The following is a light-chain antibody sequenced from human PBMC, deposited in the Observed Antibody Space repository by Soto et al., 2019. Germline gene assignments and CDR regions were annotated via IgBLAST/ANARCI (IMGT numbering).Light chain of an antibody. CDR2: EVT. CDR3: SSYTNINTRACV. CDR1: SGDIGSYNR. V-gene: IGLV2-14*01. J-gene: IGLJ1*01. Sequence: QSALTQPASVSGSPGQSITISCTGTSGDIGSYNRVSWYQQHPGKAPKLIIYEVTDRPSGVSNRFSGSKSGNTASLTISGLQAEDEAEYYCSSYTNINTRACVFGTGTKRTFL.